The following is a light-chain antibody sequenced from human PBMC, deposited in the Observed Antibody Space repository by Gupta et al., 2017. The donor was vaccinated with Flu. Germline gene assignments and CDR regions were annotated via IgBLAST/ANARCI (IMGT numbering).Light chain of an antibody. CDR3: QQYGTSSLYT. CDR2: AAS. CDR1: QTINNNY. J-gene: IGKJ2*01. Sequence: FVLTQSPGTLSLSPCERATLSCRASQTINNNYLSWYQQKPGQAPRLLIHAASIRAAGIPDSFSGSGSGTDITLTITRMEPEEFAVYYCQQYGTSSLYTFGQGTKLEIK. V-gene: IGKV3-20*01.